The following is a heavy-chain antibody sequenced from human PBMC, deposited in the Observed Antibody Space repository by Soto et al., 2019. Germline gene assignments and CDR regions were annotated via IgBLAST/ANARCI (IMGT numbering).Heavy chain of an antibody. D-gene: IGHD2-15*01. V-gene: IGHV4-39*01. CDR3: ARNSFQNVVGVIDAPLNWFDP. CDR2: ISYTANT. J-gene: IGHJ5*02. CDR1: CGSIRSDSHY. Sequence: NPSDTLSLTCTVSCGSIRSDSHYCGSSTYYWSWIRRPPVKGLECIGSISYTANTYYSPSLKSRVTVSVDTSKNQFSLNLSSVTAADTAVYYCARNSFQNVVGVIDAPLNWFDPWGQGTLVTVSS.